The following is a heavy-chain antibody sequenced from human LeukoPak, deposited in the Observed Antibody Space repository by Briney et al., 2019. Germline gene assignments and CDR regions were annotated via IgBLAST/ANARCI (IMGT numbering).Heavy chain of an antibody. J-gene: IGHJ6*02. CDR3: ARQKVGGSNQLLFSGMDV. CDR2: IYPADSDI. V-gene: IGHV5-51*01. Sequence: GESLKISCKGSGYSINNYWIGWVRQMPGKGLEWMGIIYPADSDIRYSPSFQGQVTISADKSISTAYLQWSSLKASDTAMYYCARQKVGGSNQLLFSGMDVWGQGTTVTVSS. CDR1: GYSINNYW. D-gene: IGHD2-2*01.